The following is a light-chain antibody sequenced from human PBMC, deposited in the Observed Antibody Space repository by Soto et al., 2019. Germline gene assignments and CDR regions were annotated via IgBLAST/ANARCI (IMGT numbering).Light chain of an antibody. J-gene: IGKJ2*01. V-gene: IGKV1-39*01. Sequence: DIPMTQSPSSLSASVGDRVTITCRASQSISSYLNWYQQKPGKAPKLLIYAASSLQSGVPSRFSGSGSGTDFTLTISSLQPEDFATYYCQQSYSTPQTFGQGTKLEIK. CDR2: AAS. CDR1: QSISSY. CDR3: QQSYSTPQT.